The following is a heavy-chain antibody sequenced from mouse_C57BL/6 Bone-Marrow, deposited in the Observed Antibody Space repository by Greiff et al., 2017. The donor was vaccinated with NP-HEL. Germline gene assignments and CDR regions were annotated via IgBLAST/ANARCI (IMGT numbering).Heavy chain of an antibody. Sequence: DVKLVESEGGLVQPGSSMKLSCTASGFTFSDYYMAWVRQVPEKGLEWVANINYDGSSPYYLDSLKSRFIISGDNAKNFLYLQMSSLKSEDTATYYCAREGGLRRRTYAMDYWGQGTSVTVSS. J-gene: IGHJ4*01. CDR3: AREGGLRRRTYAMDY. CDR1: GFTFSDYY. CDR2: INYDGSSP. D-gene: IGHD2-4*01. V-gene: IGHV5-16*01.